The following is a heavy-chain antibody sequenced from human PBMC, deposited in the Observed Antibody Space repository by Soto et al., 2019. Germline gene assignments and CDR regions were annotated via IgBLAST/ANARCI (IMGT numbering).Heavy chain of an antibody. CDR1: GFTFSRYA. CDR2: ISATGTST. CDR3: AKDISTYYPQSGSPQRCPFAP. J-gene: IGHJ5*02. D-gene: IGHD3-16*01. V-gene: IGHV3-23*01. Sequence: EVQLLESGGGLVQPGGSLRVSCAASGFTFSRYAMSWVRQAPGEGLEWVSAISATGTSTYYAVSVKGRFTISRDNSENSVYLQMNSLRAGDTAVYYCAKDISTYYPQSGSPQRCPFAPWGQGNMFTVSS.